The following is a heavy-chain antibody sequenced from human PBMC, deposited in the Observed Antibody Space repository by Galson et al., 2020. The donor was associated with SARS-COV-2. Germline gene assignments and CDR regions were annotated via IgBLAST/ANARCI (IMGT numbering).Heavy chain of an antibody. CDR3: ARETGDYYDSSGYYPGGYFDY. Sequence: GESLKISCAASGFTFSDHAMHWVRQAPGKGLEWVAQIFFDGSEKYYGDSVRGRFTISRDSSKNTVYLQMNSLRAEDTAVYYCARETGDYYDSSGYYPGGYFDYWGQGTLVTVSS. D-gene: IGHD3-22*01. J-gene: IGHJ4*02. V-gene: IGHV3-30*02. CDR2: IFFDGSEK. CDR1: GFTFSDHA.